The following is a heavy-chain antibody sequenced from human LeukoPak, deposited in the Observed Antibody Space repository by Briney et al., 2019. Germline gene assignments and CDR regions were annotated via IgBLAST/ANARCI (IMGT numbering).Heavy chain of an antibody. J-gene: IGHJ4*02. CDR3: ARWSHYDILTGSPVRS. CDR2: ISSSCSTI. Sequence: PGGSLRLSCAASGFTFSDYYMSWIRQPPGKGREWVSYISSSCSTIYYADTVKGRFTTARDNAKNSLYLQMNSLRAEDTAVYYCARWSHYDILTGSPVRSWGQGTLVTVSS. D-gene: IGHD3-9*01. V-gene: IGHV3-11*01. CDR1: GFTFSDYY.